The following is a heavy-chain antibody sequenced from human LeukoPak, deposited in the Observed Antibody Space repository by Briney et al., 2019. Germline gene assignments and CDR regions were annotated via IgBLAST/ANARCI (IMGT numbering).Heavy chain of an antibody. CDR3: AKSGWLDN. CDR2: INEGGEDT. Sequence: AGSPRLSCAASGFTFSIIGLSWVRQAPGKGLEWVSTINEGGEDTYYANSVKGRFTASRDNSRNTLYLQMNSLRVEDTAVYYCAKSGWLDNLGQGTLVTVSS. V-gene: IGHV3-23*01. CDR1: GFTFSIIG. D-gene: IGHD6-19*01. J-gene: IGHJ4*02.